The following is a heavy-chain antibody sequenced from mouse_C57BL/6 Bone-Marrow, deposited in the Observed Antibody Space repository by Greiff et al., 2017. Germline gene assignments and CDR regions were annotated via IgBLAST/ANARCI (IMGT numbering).Heavy chain of an antibody. D-gene: IGHD4-1*01. CDR3: AYGTAY. V-gene: IGHV5-9*01. Sequence: DVMLVESGGGLVKPGGSLKLSCAASGFTFSSYSMSWVRQPPEKRLAWVATISGGGCNTYYPDSVKGRITISRDNAKHTLYQQMSSRRAEDTAVYNGAYGTAYWGQGTRVTVSA. J-gene: IGHJ3*01. CDR1: GFTFSSYS. CDR2: ISGGGCNT.